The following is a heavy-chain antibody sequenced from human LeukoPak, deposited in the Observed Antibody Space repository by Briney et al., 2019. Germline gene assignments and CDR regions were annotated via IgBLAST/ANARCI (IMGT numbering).Heavy chain of an antibody. V-gene: IGHV3-74*01. J-gene: IGHJ3*02. D-gene: IGHD1-14*01. CDR3: AKPARTDAFDI. Sequence: GGSLRLSCAASGITFSSYWMHWVRQDPGKGLVWVSGINNDGSSTFYADSVKGRFTISRDNSKNTLYLQMNSLRAEDTAVYYCAKPARTDAFDIWGQGTMITVSS. CDR2: INNDGSST. CDR1: GITFSSYW.